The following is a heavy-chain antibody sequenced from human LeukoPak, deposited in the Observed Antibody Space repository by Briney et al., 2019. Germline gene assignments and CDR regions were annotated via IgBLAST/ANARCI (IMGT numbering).Heavy chain of an antibody. J-gene: IGHJ4*02. CDR3: AKTRNYYDSSGNEGY. CDR1: EFTFSSYA. Sequence: PGGSLRLSCAASEFTFSSYAMSWVRQAPGKGLEWVSAISGSGGSTYYADSVKGRFTISRDNSKNTLYLQMNSLRAEDTAVYYCAKTRNYYDSSGNEGYWGQGTLVTVSS. D-gene: IGHD3-22*01. V-gene: IGHV3-23*01. CDR2: ISGSGGST.